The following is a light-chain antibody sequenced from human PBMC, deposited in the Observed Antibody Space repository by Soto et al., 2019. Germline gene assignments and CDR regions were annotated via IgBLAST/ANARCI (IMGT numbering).Light chain of an antibody. CDR1: QSISSY. V-gene: IGKV1-39*01. CDR2: AAS. J-gene: IGKJ1*01. Sequence: DIQMTQYPSSLSASVGDRVTITCRASQSISSYLNWYQQNPGKAPQLLIYAASSLQSGVPSRFSGSGSGTDFTLTISSLQPEDFATYYCQQSYSTPRTFGQGTKVEIK. CDR3: QQSYSTPRT.